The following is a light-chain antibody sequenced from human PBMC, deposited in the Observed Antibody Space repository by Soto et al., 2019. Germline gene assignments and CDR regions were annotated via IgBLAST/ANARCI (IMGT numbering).Light chain of an antibody. CDR2: GAS. Sequence: EIVLTQTPDTLSLSPGGRATLSCRASQSVTTRLAWYQQKPGQPPRLLISGASVRASGVPVRISGSGSGTDFTLTISRLEPEDFALYYCQQYGVSPITFGLGTKVDI. J-gene: IGKJ1*01. CDR3: QQYGVSPIT. CDR1: QSVTTR. V-gene: IGKV3-20*01.